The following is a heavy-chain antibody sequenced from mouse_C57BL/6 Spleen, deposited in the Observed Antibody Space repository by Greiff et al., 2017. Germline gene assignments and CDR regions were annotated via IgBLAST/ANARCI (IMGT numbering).Heavy chain of an antibody. CDR3: ARSGDYGSSPWYFDV. CDR2: IYPRDGSP. Sequence: QVQLQQSGPELVKPGASVKLSCKASGYTFTSYDINWVKQRPGQGLEWIGWIYPRDGSPKYNEKFKGKATLTVDTSSSTAYMELHSLTSEDSAVYFCARSGDYGSSPWYFDVWGTGTTVTVSS. D-gene: IGHD1-1*01. CDR1: GYTFTSYD. V-gene: IGHV1-85*01. J-gene: IGHJ1*03.